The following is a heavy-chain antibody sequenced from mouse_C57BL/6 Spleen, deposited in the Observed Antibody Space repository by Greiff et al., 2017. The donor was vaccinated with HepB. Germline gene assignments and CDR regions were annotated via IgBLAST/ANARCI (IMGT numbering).Heavy chain of an antibody. CDR3: ARDQEGSGYGYAMDY. V-gene: IGHV5-16*01. D-gene: IGHD3-2*02. Sequence: EVNVVESEGGLVQPGSSMKLSCTASGFTFSDYYMAWVRQVPEKGLEWVANINYDGSSTYYLDSLKSRFIISIDNAKNTLYLQMSSLKSEDTATYYCARDQEGSGYGYAMDYWGQGTSVTVSS. CDR2: INYDGSST. J-gene: IGHJ4*01. CDR1: GFTFSDYY.